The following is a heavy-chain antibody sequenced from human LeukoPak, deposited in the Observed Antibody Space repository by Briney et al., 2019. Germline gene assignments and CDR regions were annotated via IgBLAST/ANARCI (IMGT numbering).Heavy chain of an antibody. Sequence: GGYLRLSCAASGFTVSSNYMSWVRQAPGKGLEWVSVIYSGGSTYYADSVKGRFTISRDNSKNTLYLQMNSLRAEDTAVYYCARFTYYYDSSGYYWGQGTQVTVSS. CDR2: IYSGGST. CDR1: GFTVSSNY. V-gene: IGHV3-53*01. D-gene: IGHD3-22*01. CDR3: ARFTYYYDSSGYY. J-gene: IGHJ4*02.